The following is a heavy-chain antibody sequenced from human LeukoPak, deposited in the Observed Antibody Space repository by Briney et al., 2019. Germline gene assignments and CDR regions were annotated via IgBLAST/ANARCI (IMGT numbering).Heavy chain of an antibody. CDR2: ISGSGGST. Sequence: GGSLRLSCAASGFTFSSYAMSWVRQAPGKGLEWVSTISGSGGSTYYADSVKGRFTISRDNSKNTLYLQMNSLRAEDTAVYYYAKDHRPYYYGSGSYYPFDYWGQGTLVTVSS. CDR1: GFTFSSYA. J-gene: IGHJ4*02. V-gene: IGHV3-23*01. D-gene: IGHD3-10*01. CDR3: AKDHRPYYYGSGSYYPFDY.